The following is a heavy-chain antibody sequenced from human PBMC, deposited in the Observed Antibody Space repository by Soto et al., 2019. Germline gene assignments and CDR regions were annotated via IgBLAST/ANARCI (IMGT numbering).Heavy chain of an antibody. Sequence: QVQLQESGPGLVKPSQTLSLTCTVSGGSISSGGYYWSWIRQHPGKGLAWIGYIYYSGSTYYNPSLKSRFTIPVDPSKNQCSLKLSSVTAADTAVYYCASHDSVHYYGMDVWGQGTTVTVSS. J-gene: IGHJ6*02. CDR1: GGSISSGGYY. CDR2: IYYSGST. V-gene: IGHV4-31*03. CDR3: ASHDSVHYYGMDV. D-gene: IGHD3-3*01.